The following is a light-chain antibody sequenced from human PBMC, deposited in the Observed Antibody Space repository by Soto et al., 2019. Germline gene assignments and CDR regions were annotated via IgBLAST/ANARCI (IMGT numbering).Light chain of an antibody. CDR3: QSYDATNQV. CDR1: SGSIASNY. V-gene: IGLV6-57*01. J-gene: IGLJ3*02. CDR2: EDN. Sequence: NFMLTQPHSVSASPGKTVIISCTRSSGSIASNYVQWYQQRPGSSPTTVIYEDNQRPSGVPDRFSGSIDSSSDSASLTISGLETEDEADYYCQSYDATNQVFGGWTKLTVL.